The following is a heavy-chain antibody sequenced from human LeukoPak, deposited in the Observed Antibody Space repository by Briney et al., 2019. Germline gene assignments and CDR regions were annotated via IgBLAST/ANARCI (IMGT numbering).Heavy chain of an antibody. Sequence: ASVKVSCKASGYTFTGYYMHWVRQAPGQGLEWMGWINPNSGGTNYAQKFQGRVTMTRDTSISTAYMELSRLRSDDTAVYYCARGLHILTGYNREGRFFDYWGQGTLVTVSS. CDR1: GYTFTGYY. J-gene: IGHJ4*02. D-gene: IGHD3-9*01. CDR2: INPNSGGT. V-gene: IGHV1-2*02. CDR3: ARGLHILTGYNREGRFFDY.